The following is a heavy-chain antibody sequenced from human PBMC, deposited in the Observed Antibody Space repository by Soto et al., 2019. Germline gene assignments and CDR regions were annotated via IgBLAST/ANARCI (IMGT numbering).Heavy chain of an antibody. V-gene: IGHV3-23*01. D-gene: IGHD6-19*01. J-gene: IGHJ4*02. CDR2: ISGSGGST. CDR3: AKDEDSSGWYGMDIDY. Sequence: GGSLRLSCAASGFTFSSYAMSWVRQAPGKGLEWVSAISGSGGSTYYADSVKGRFTISRDNSKNTLYLQMNSLRAEDTAVYYCAKDEDSSGWYGMDIDYWGQGTLVTVSS. CDR1: GFTFSSYA.